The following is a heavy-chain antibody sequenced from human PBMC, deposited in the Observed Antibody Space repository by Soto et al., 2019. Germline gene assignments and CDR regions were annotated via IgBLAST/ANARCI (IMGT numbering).Heavy chain of an antibody. D-gene: IGHD3-10*01. Sequence: DVQVLESGGDLVQPGGSLRLSCAASGFTFNSYAMSWVRQAPGKGLEWVSSVSAGGDMTYYSDSVKGRFTISRDNSNNALCLQMTGLRIEDTALYYCARGDRGGSGSPASYYYAGLDVWGQGTTVTVS. CDR3: ARGDRGGSGSPASYYYAGLDV. V-gene: IGHV3-23*01. CDR2: VSAGGDMT. J-gene: IGHJ6*02. CDR1: GFTFNSYA.